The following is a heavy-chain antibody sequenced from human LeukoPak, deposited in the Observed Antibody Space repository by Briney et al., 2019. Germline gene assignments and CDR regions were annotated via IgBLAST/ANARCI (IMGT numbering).Heavy chain of an antibody. J-gene: IGHJ4*02. CDR2: ISYDGSNK. CDR3: ARDRGVRGVPWDY. Sequence: GGSLRLSCAASGFTFSSYGMHWVRQAPGKGLEWVAVISYDGSNKYYADSVKGRFTISRDNSKNTLYLQMNSLRAEDTAVYYCARDRGVRGVPWDYWGQGTLVTVSS. D-gene: IGHD3-10*01. CDR1: GFTFSSYG. V-gene: IGHV3-30*03.